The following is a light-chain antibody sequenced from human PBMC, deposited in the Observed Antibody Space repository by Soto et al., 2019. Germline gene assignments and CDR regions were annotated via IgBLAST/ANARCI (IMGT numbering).Light chain of an antibody. CDR2: GAS. J-gene: IGKJ2*01. Sequence: EIVLTQSPGTLSLSPGERATLSCRASQSVSSSYLAWYQQKHGQAPRLLIYGASSRATGIPARFSGSGSGTDFTLTISRLEPDDFAVYYCQQYGSSRAYTFGQGTKLEIK. V-gene: IGKV3-20*01. CDR3: QQYGSSRAYT. CDR1: QSVSSSY.